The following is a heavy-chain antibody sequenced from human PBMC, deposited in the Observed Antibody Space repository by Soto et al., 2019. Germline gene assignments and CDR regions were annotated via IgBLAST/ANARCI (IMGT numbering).Heavy chain of an antibody. CDR3: ARDWVYCAGGTCFYGMDV. CDR1: GFSFSSYR. CDR2: ISSSSTKM. J-gene: IGHJ6*02. Sequence: PGGSLRLSCEASGFSFSSYRMNWVRQAPGKGLEWVSFISSSSTKMRYADSVKGRFSISRDNVQSSLFLHMNNLRDEDTAVYYCARDWVYCAGGTCFYGMDVWGQGTTVTVS. V-gene: IGHV3-48*02. D-gene: IGHD2-8*02.